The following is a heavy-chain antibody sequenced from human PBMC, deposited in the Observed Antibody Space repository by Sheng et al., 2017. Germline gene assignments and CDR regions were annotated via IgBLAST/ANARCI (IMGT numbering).Heavy chain of an antibody. V-gene: IGHV3-48*03. D-gene: IGHD2-2*01. CDR3: AMEGCSFTRCYT. CDR2: ISSSGSAI. Sequence: EVQLVESGGGLVQPGGSLRLSCAASGFTFSSYEMNWVRQAPGKGLEWVSYISSSGSAIYYADSVKGRFTISRDNAKNSLYLQMHSLRAEDTAFYYCAMEGCSFTRCYTWGQGTLVTVSS. CDR1: GFTFSSYE. J-gene: IGHJ5*02.